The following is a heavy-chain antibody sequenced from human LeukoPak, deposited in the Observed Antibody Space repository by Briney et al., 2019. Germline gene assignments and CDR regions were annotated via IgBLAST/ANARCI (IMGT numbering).Heavy chain of an antibody. CDR2: IWNDGSNK. Sequence: QSGGSLRLSCAASGFTFSSYGMHWVRQAPGKGLEWVAVIWNDGSNKYYADSVKGRFTISRDNSKNTLYLQMNSLRAEDTAVYYCANQVAYGSGSYYLRPYYFDYWGQGTLVTVSS. J-gene: IGHJ4*02. D-gene: IGHD3-10*01. CDR1: GFTFSSYG. V-gene: IGHV3-33*06. CDR3: ANQVAYGSGSYYLRPYYFDY.